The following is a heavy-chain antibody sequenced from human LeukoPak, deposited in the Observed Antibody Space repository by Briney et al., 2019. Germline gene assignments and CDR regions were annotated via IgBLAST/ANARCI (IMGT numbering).Heavy chain of an antibody. CDR2: IYYSGST. J-gene: IGHJ4*02. CDR3: ARLSGSYYFDY. Sequence: ASETLSLTCTVSGGSISSYYWSWIRQPPGKGLEWIGSIYYSGSTYYNPSLKSRVTISVDTSKNQFSLKLSSVTAADTAVYYCARLSGSYYFDYWGQGTLVTVSS. V-gene: IGHV4-59*05. CDR1: GGSISSYY. D-gene: IGHD1-26*01.